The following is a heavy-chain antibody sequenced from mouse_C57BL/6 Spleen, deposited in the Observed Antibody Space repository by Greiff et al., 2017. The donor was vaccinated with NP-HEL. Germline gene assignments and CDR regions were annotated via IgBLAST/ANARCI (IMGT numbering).Heavy chain of an antibody. J-gene: IGHJ4*01. Sequence: EVQLQQSGPELVKPGASVKISCKASGYTFTDYYMNWVKQSHGKSLEWIGDINPNNGGTSYNQKFKGKATLTVDKSSSTAYMELRSLTSEDSAVYDCARSGCYYGSSYNAMDYWGQGTSVTVSS. CDR3: ARSGCYYGSSYNAMDY. CDR1: GYTFTDYY. D-gene: IGHD1-1*01. V-gene: IGHV1-26*01. CDR2: INPNNGGT.